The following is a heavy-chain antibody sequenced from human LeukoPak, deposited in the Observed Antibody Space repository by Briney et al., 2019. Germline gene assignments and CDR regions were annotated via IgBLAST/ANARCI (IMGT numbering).Heavy chain of an antibody. D-gene: IGHD5-12*01. CDR1: GFTFSSYA. V-gene: IGHV3-30-3*01. CDR2: ISYDGSNK. Sequence: PGGSLRLSCAASGFTFSSYAMHWVRQAPGKGLEWVAVISYDGSNKYYADSVKGRFTISRDNSKNTLYLQMNGLRAEDTAVYYCARDFDRWLQLVYWGQGTLVTVSS. CDR3: ARDFDRWLQLVY. J-gene: IGHJ4*02.